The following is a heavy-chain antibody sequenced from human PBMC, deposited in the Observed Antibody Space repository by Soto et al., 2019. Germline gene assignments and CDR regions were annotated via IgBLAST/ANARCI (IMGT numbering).Heavy chain of an antibody. CDR2: INAGNGNT. J-gene: IGHJ4*02. D-gene: IGHD2-2*01. CDR3: ARGGEGQYQLPLDY. CDR1: GYTFTSYA. V-gene: IGHV1-3*01. Sequence: ASVKVSCKASGYTFTSYAMHWVRQAPGQRLEWMGWINAGNGNTKYSQKFQGRVTITRDTSASTAYMELSSLRSEDTAVYYCARGGEGQYQLPLDYWGQGTLVTVSS.